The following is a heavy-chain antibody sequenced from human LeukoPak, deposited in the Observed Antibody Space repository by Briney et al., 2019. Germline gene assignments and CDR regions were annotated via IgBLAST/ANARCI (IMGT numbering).Heavy chain of an antibody. CDR3: ARMTRHYYGSGSYPDY. CDR2: IWYDGSNK. V-gene: IGHV3-33*01. J-gene: IGHJ4*02. Sequence: PGRSLRLSCAASGFTFSSYGMHWVRQAPGKGLEWVAVIWYDGSNKYYADSVKGRFTISRDNSKNTLYLQMNSLRAEDTAVYYYARMTRHYYGSGSYPDYWGQGTLVTVSS. CDR1: GFTFSSYG. D-gene: IGHD3-10*01.